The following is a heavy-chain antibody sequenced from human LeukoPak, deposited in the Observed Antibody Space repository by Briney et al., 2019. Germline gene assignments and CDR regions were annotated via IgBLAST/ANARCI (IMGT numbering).Heavy chain of an antibody. Sequence: PSETLSLTCTVSGGSISSSSYYWGWIRQPPGKGLEWIGSIYYSGSTNYNPSLKSRVTISVDTSKNQFSLKLSSVTAADTAVYYCARGRCGGDCYDYWGQGALVTVSS. J-gene: IGHJ4*02. D-gene: IGHD2-21*01. CDR2: IYYSGST. V-gene: IGHV4-39*07. CDR1: GGSISSSSYY. CDR3: ARGRCGGDCYDY.